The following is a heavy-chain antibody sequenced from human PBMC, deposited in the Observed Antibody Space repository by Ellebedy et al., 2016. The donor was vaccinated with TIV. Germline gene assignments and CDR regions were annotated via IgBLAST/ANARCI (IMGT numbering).Heavy chain of an antibody. V-gene: IGHV4-39*01. Sequence: SETLSLXXTVSGGSISSSSYYWGWIRQPPGKGLEWIGSIYYSGSTYYNPSLKSRVTISVDTSKNQFSLKLSSVTAADTAVYYCARQILDGSGWFGGYYYYYMDVWGKGTTVTVSS. CDR2: IYYSGST. CDR3: ARQILDGSGWFGGYYYYYMDV. D-gene: IGHD6-19*01. J-gene: IGHJ6*03. CDR1: GGSISSSSYY.